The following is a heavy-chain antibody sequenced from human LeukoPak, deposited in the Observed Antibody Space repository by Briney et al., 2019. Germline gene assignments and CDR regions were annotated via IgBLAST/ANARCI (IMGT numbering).Heavy chain of an antibody. J-gene: IGHJ4*02. CDR3: AKDRVSSVTTNYFDY. D-gene: IGHD4-17*01. Sequence: PGGSLRLSCVAAGSTFSNYVMSWVRQTPGKGLEWVSSISGSGGTTYYADSVKGRFTISRDNSRNTLYLQMNSLRAEDTALYYCAKDRVSSVTTNYFDYWGQGTLLTVSS. CDR1: GSTFSNYV. CDR2: ISGSGGTT. V-gene: IGHV3-23*01.